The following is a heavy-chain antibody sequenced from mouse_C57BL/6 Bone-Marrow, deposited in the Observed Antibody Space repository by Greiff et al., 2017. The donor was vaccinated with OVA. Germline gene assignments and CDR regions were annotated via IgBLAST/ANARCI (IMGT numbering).Heavy chain of an antibody. CDR2: ISSGSSNI. D-gene: IGHD2-3*01. J-gene: IGHJ3*01. V-gene: IGHV5-17*01. CDR3: ARHGYYSWCAY. Sequence: EVQLVESGGGLVKPGGSLKLSCAASGFTFSDYGMHWVRQAPEKGLEWVAYISSGSSNIYYADTVKGRFTISRDNAKNTLFLQMTSLRSEDTAMYYCARHGYYSWCAYWGQGTLVTVSA. CDR1: GFTFSDYG.